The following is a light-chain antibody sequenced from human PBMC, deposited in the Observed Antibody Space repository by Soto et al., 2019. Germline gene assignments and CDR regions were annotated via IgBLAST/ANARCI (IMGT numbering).Light chain of an antibody. CDR2: EVS. CDR3: SSYTSRTSVV. CDR1: SSDVGRYNY. J-gene: IGLJ2*01. V-gene: IGLV2-14*01. Sequence: QSALTQPASVSGSPGQSITISCTGTSSDVGRYNYVSWYQQYPGKAPKLIIFEVSIRPSGVSNHFSGSKSGTTASLTISGLQIEDEADYYCSSYTSRTSVVFGGGTKLTVL.